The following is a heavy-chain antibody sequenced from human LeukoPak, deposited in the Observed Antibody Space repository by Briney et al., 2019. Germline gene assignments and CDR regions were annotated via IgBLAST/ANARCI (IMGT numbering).Heavy chain of an antibody. CDR3: ARARDYYDSSSYPNWFDP. CDR2: IYSSGST. CDR1: GGSISSYY. D-gene: IGHD3-22*01. Sequence: SETLPLTCTVSGGSISSYYWTWIRQPAGKGLEWIGRIYSSGSTNYNPSLKSRVTMSVDKSQNQFSLKPSSVTAADTAVYYCARARDYYDSSSYPNWFDPWGQGTLVTVSS. V-gene: IGHV4-4*07. J-gene: IGHJ5*02.